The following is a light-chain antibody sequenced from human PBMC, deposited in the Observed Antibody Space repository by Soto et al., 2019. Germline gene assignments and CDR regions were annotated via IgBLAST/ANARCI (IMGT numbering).Light chain of an antibody. Sequence: QSVLTQPPSGSGTPGQRVTISCSGSSSNIGSNTVNWYQQLPGTAPKLLIYSNNHRPSGVPDRFSGSKSGTSASLAISGLQSEDEADYYCAAWDDSLNGWVFGGGTKLTVL. CDR3: AAWDDSLNGWV. J-gene: IGLJ3*02. CDR1: SSNIGSNT. V-gene: IGLV1-44*01. CDR2: SNN.